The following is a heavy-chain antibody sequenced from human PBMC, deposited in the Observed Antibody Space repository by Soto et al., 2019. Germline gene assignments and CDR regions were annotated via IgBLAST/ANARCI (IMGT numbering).Heavy chain of an antibody. V-gene: IGHV4-59*01. Sequence: QVQLQESGPGLVKPSETLSLTCTVSGGSISSYYWSWIRQPPGKGLEWIGYIYYSGSTNYNPSLKSRVTISVDTSKNQFSLQLSSVTAADTAVYYCARATPDYGFLSGYYYYYYYGMDVWDQGTTVTVSS. J-gene: IGHJ6*02. CDR3: ARATPDYGFLSGYYYYYYYGMDV. CDR1: GGSISSYY. D-gene: IGHD3-3*01. CDR2: IYYSGST.